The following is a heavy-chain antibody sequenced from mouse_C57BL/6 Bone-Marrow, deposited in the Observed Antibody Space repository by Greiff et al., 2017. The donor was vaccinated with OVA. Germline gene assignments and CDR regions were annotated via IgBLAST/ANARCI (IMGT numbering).Heavy chain of an antibody. CDR2: ISGGGGNT. D-gene: IGHD1-1*02. CDR3: GRQERVGNYAMDY. J-gene: IGHJ4*01. V-gene: IGHV5-9*01. CDR1: GFTFSSYT. Sequence: DVMLVESGGGLVKPGGSLKLSCAASGFTFSSYTMSWVRQTPEKRLEWVATISGGGGNTYYPDSVKGRFTISRDNAKNTLYLQMSSVRSEDTALYYCGRQERVGNYAMDYWGQGTSVTVSS.